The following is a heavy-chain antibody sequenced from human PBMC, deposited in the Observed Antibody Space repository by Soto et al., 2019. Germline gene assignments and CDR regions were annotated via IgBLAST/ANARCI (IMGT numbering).Heavy chain of an antibody. CDR3: AHRATMTIFGLIIDNGIWFDP. CDR1: GFSLSTSGAA. J-gene: IGHJ5*02. V-gene: IGHV2-5*02. CDR2: IYWDGDK. D-gene: IGHD3-3*01. Sequence: QINLIESGPTLVKPTQTLTLTCTFSGFSLSTSGAAVGWVRQPPGRAPEWLALIYWDGDKRYNASLGNRLTNTKDTSMNQVVLTLTNVDPADTATYYCAHRATMTIFGLIIDNGIWFDPWGQGTRVIVSS.